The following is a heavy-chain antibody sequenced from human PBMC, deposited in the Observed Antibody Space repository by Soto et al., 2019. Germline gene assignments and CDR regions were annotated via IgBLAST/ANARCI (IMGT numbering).Heavy chain of an antibody. V-gene: IGHV4-59*12. CDR2: IYYSGST. CDR1: GGSISSYY. J-gene: IGHJ5*02. D-gene: IGHD6-13*01. CDR3: ARVFSDSSSFFDP. Sequence: SETLSLTCTVSGGSISSYYWSWIRQPPGKELQYIGYIYYSGSTNYNPSLKSRVTISDDTSTNQFSLKLTSVTAADTAVYYCARVFSDSSSFFDPWGQGTLVTVSS.